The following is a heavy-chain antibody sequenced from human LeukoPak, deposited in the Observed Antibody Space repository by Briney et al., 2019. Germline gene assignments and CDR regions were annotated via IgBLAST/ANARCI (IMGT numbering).Heavy chain of an antibody. V-gene: IGHV3-15*01. J-gene: IGHJ4*02. D-gene: IGHD3-3*01. CDR1: GFTFSNAW. CDR3: LKDYDFWSGYDYFDY. Sequence: GGSLRLSCAASGFTFSNAWMSWVRQAPGKGLEWVGRIKSKTDGGTTDYAAPVKGRFTISRDDSKNTLYMQMNSLKTEDTAVYYCLKDYDFWSGYDYFDYWGQGTLVTVSS. CDR2: IKSKTDGGTT.